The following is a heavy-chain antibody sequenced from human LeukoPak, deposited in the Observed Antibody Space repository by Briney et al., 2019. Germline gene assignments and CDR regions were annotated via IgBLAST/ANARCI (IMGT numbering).Heavy chain of an antibody. Sequence: GGSLRLSCAASGFTFSSYAMSWVRQAPGKGLEWVSGTSGSGRSIHYADSVKGRFTISRDNSKNTLYLQMNSLRADDTAVYYCAKDMNSWRDGSGLGDYFDYWGQGPLVTVSS. CDR1: GFTFSSYA. J-gene: IGHJ4*02. D-gene: IGHD6-19*01. CDR3: AKDMNSWRDGSGLGDYFDY. CDR2: TSGSGRSI. V-gene: IGHV3-23*01.